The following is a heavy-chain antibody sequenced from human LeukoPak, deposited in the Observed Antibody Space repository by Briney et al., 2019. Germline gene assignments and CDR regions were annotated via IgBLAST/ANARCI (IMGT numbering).Heavy chain of an antibody. CDR2: ISSDGGST. Sequence: GGSLRLSCAASGFTFSYYAMHWVRQAPGKGLEYVLAISSDGGSTYYANSVKGRFTISRDNSKNMLYLQMGSLRAEDMAVYYCARWVSTSYDAFDIWGQGTMVTVSS. J-gene: IGHJ3*02. D-gene: IGHD6-6*01. CDR1: GFTFSYYA. V-gene: IGHV3-64*01. CDR3: ARWVSTSYDAFDI.